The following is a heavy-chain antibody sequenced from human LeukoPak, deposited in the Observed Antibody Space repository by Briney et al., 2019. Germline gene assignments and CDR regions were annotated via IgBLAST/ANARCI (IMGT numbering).Heavy chain of an antibody. CDR3: ARSHIRWGYRHFDF. CDR1: GYSFADYY. J-gene: IGHJ4*02. V-gene: IGHV1-2*02. Sequence: ASVNVSCKASGYSFADYYIHWVRQTHGQGLEWMGWIYPQTGGTNYAQQFQGRVTMTADTSSSTAYMELSGRPSGDTALFFCARSHIRWGYRHFDFWGQGTLLTVSS. D-gene: IGHD7-27*01. CDR2: IYPQTGGT.